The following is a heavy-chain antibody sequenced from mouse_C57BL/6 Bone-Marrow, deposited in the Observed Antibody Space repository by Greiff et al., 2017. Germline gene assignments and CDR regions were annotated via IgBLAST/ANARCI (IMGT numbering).Heavy chain of an antibody. CDR2: IFPGSGST. J-gene: IGHJ2*01. CDR1: GYTFTDYY. Sequence: VQVVESGPELVKPGASVKISCKASGYTFTDYYINWVKQRPGQGLEWIGWIFPGSGSTYYNEKFKGKATLTVDKSSSTAYMLLSSLTSEDSAVYFCARERTVGRPFDYWGQGTTLTVSS. V-gene: IGHV1-75*01. D-gene: IGHD1-1*01. CDR3: ARERTVGRPFDY.